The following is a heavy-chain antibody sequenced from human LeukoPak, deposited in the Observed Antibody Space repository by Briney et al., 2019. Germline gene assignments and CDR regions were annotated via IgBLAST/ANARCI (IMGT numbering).Heavy chain of an antibody. CDR2: INTNTGNP. CDR3: ARTGQQLYYYYIDV. D-gene: IGHD6-13*01. Sequence: PAASVKVSCKASGYTFTSYAMNWVRQAPRQGLEWMGWINTNTGNPTYAQGFTGRFVFSLDTSVSTAYLQISSLKAEDTAVYYCARTGQQLYYYYIDVWGKGTTVTVSS. CDR1: GYTFTSYA. J-gene: IGHJ6*03. V-gene: IGHV7-4-1*02.